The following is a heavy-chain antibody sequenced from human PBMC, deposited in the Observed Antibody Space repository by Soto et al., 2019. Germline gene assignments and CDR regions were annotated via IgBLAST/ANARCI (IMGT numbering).Heavy chain of an antibody. Sequence: SETLSLTCSVSGYSITAGGYYWSWLRPHPGKGLEWIGSFYSSGSIIYNPSLKSRVSITGDTSRNQFSMTLTSVTAAATALYYCATMYSSGSGWFHPWGQGTLVTVSS. CDR3: ATMYSSGSGWFHP. V-gene: IGHV4-31*03. CDR2: FYSSGSI. CDR1: GYSITAGGYY. D-gene: IGHD3-22*01. J-gene: IGHJ5*02.